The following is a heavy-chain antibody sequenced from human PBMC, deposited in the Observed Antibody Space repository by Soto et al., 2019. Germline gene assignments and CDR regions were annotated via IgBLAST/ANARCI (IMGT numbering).Heavy chain of an antibody. CDR2: ISGSGGST. CDR3: AKGRAARGPGLYYFDY. J-gene: IGHJ4*02. CDR1: GFTFSSYA. Sequence: TGGSLRLSCAASGFTFSSYAMSWVRQAPGKGLEWVSGISGSGGSTYFADSVKGRFTISRDNPKNTLYLQMNSLRAEDTAVYYCAKGRAARGPGLYYFDYWGQGTLVTVSS. V-gene: IGHV3-23*01. D-gene: IGHD3-16*01.